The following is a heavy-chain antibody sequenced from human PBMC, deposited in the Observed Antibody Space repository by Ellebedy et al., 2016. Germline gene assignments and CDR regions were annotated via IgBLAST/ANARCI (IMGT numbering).Heavy chain of an antibody. V-gene: IGHV3-30*03. CDR1: GFTFRSYG. J-gene: IGHJ5*01. CDR3: VLWGDDDSGSYTDS. D-gene: IGHD3-22*01. Sequence: GGSLRLXXAASGFTFRSYGMHWVRQAPGKGLEWVSFISYDGSNKYYADSVKGRFTISRDNSKNTLYLQMYSLRVDDTAVYYCVLWGDDDSGSYTDSWGQGTLVTVSS. CDR2: ISYDGSNK.